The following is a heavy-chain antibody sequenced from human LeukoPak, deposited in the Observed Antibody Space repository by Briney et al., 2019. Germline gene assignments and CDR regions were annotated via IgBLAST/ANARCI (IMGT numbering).Heavy chain of an antibody. J-gene: IGHJ5*02. CDR3: ARHGPYLGRLAWFDP. CDR2: IYYTGST. CDR1: SGSISSYY. Sequence: TPETLSLTCTVSSGSISSYYWSWIRQPPGKGLEWIGYIYYTGSTNYNPSLKSRVTISVDTSKNQFSLNLSSVTAADTAVYYCARHGPYLGRLAWFDPWGQGTLVTVSS. V-gene: IGHV4-59*08. D-gene: IGHD1-26*01.